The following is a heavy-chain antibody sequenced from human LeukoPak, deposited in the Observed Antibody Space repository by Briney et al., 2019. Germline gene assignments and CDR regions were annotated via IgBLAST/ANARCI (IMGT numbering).Heavy chain of an antibody. CDR1: GFAFSSYA. CDR2: ISGSGGST. CDR3: AKRHDSSGYYYVPPYFDY. V-gene: IGHV3-23*01. Sequence: GGSLRLSCAASGFAFSSYAMSWVRQAPGEGLEWVSAISGSGGSTYYADSVKGRFTISRDNSKNTLYLQMNSLRAEDTAVYYCAKRHDSSGYYYVPPYFDYWGQGTLVTVSS. D-gene: IGHD3-22*01. J-gene: IGHJ4*02.